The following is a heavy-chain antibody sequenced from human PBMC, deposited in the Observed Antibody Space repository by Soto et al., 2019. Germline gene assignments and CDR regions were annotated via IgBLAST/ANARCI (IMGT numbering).Heavy chain of an antibody. CDR3: ARALDFWSAYFDY. Sequence: GGSLRLSCAASGFTFRSYAMHWVRQAPGKGLERVAIISYDEINKYYADSVKGRFTISRDNSKNTLYLQMNSLRTEDTAVYYCARALDFWSAYFDYWGQGSLVTV. V-gene: IGHV3-30*14. D-gene: IGHD3-3*01. J-gene: IGHJ4*02. CDR2: ISYDEINK. CDR1: GFTFRSYA.